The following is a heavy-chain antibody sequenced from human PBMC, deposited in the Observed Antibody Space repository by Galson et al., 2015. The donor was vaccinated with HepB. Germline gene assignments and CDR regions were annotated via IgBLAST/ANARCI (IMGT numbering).Heavy chain of an antibody. CDR2: LRGSDNST. CDR3: ARSSSGYYLHFDY. V-gene: IGHV3-23*01. CDR1: GFTFSSYA. Sequence: SLRLSCAASGFTFSSYALSWVRQAPGKGLEWVSGLRGSDNSTNHADSVEGRFFISRGNSQNTLYLQMNSLRVEDTALYYCARSSSGYYLHFDYWGQGTLVTVSS. D-gene: IGHD3-22*01. J-gene: IGHJ4*02.